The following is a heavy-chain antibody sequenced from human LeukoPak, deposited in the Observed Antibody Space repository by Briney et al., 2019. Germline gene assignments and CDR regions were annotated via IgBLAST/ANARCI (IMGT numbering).Heavy chain of an antibody. CDR2: IYTRGST. CDR3: ARTTMVRGTYYMDV. Sequence: PSETLSLTCTVSGGSISSGNYYWSWIRQPAGKGLEWIGRIYTRGSTKYTPSLKSRVTMSVDTSKNQFSLKLSSVTAADTAVYYCARTTMVRGTYYMDVWGKGTTVTISS. V-gene: IGHV4-61*02. CDR1: GGSISSGNYY. D-gene: IGHD3-10*01. J-gene: IGHJ6*03.